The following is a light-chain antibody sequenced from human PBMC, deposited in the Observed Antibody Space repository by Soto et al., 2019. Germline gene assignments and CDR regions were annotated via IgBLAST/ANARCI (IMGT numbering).Light chain of an antibody. CDR2: EVT. CDR1: SSDVGSHNL. J-gene: IGLJ7*01. Sequence: QSALTQPASVSGSPGQSITISCTGTSSDVGSHNLVSWYQQHPGQAPKLMIYEVTKRPLGVSTRFSASKSGNTASPTISGLQAADEADYYCCSYGGSRAVFGGGTKLTVL. V-gene: IGLV2-23*02. CDR3: CSYGGSRAV.